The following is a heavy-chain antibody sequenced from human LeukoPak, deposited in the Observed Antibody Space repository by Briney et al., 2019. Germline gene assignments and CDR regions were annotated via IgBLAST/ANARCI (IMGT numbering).Heavy chain of an antibody. CDR3: ARDLVVVTATLDYYGMDV. J-gene: IGHJ6*02. CDR1: GFTFSSYS. D-gene: IGHD2-21*02. Sequence: GGSLRLSCAASGFTFSSYSMNWVRQAPGKGLEWVSSISSSSSYIYYADSVKGRFTISRDNAKNSLYLQMNSLRAEDTAVYYCARDLVVVTATLDYYGMDVWGQGTTVTVSS. CDR2: ISSSSSYI. V-gene: IGHV3-21*01.